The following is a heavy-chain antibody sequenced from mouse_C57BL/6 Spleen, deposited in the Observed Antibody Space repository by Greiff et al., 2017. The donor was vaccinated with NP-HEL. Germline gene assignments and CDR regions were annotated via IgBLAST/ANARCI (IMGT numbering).Heavy chain of an antibody. J-gene: IGHJ2*01. CDR2: IYPRDGST. D-gene: IGHD1-1*01. CDR1: GYTFTSYD. Sequence: QVQLKESGPELVKPGASVKLSCKASGYTFTSYDINWVKQRPGQGLEWIGWIYPRDGSTKYNEKFKGKATLTVDTSSSTAYMELHSLTSEDSAVYFCARGGTTVVEDYWGQGTTLTVSS. CDR3: ARGGTTVVEDY. V-gene: IGHV1-85*01.